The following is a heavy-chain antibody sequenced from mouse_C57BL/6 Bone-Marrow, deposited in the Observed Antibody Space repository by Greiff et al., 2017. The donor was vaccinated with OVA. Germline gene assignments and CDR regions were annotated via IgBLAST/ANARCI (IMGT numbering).Heavy chain of an antibody. V-gene: IGHV5-6*01. CDR3: ARQGYYGSSPWFAY. D-gene: IGHD1-1*01. Sequence: VMLVESGGDLVKPGGSLKLSCAASGFTFSSYGMSWVRQTPDKRLEWVATISSGGSYTYYPDSVKGRFTISRDNAKNTLYLQMSSLKSEDTAMYYCARQGYYGSSPWFAYWGQGTLVTVSA. CDR1: GFTFSSYG. J-gene: IGHJ3*01. CDR2: ISSGGSYT.